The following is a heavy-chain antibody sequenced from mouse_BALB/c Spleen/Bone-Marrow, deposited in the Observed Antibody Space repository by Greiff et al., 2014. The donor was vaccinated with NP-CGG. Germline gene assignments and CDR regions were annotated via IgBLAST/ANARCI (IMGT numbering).Heavy chain of an antibody. D-gene: IGHD2-3*01. CDR3: ASECLLSGFAY. Sequence: VQLQQSGPELVKPGASVKISCKASGYTFSDYNMHWVKQSHGKSLEWIGNIYPYNGGTGYNQKFKGKATLTVDNSSSTAYMELRILTSKVSAVYPCASECLLSGFAYWGQGTLVTVSA. CDR1: GYTFSDYN. CDR2: IYPYNGGT. J-gene: IGHJ3*01. V-gene: IGHV1S29*02.